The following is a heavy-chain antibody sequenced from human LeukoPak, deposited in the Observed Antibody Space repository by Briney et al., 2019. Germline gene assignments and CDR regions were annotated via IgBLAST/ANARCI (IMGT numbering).Heavy chain of an antibody. CDR1: GFTVSTYA. Sequence: GGSLRLPCAASGFTVSTYAMSWVRQAPGKGLEGVSGISGSGGSTYYADSVKGRFTISRDNSKNTLYLQMNSLRAEDTAVYYCAKSRGSGLFDYWGQGTLVTVAS. D-gene: IGHD3-10*01. CDR2: ISGSGGST. CDR3: AKSRGSGLFDY. V-gene: IGHV3-23*01. J-gene: IGHJ4*02.